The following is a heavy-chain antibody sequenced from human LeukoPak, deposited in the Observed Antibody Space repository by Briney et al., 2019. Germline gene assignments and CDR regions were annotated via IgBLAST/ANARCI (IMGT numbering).Heavy chain of an antibody. J-gene: IGHJ3*02. CDR3: AKSNGYGLLDI. CDR2: IKHSGST. CDR1: GGSISSSNW. V-gene: IGHV4-4*02. D-gene: IGHD3-10*01. Sequence: SETLSLTCAVSGGSISSSNWWSWVRQPPGKGLEWIGEIKHSGSTNYNPSLKSRVTISLDTSRNQFSLKLKPVTAADTSVYYCAKSNGYGLLDIWGQGTLVTVSS.